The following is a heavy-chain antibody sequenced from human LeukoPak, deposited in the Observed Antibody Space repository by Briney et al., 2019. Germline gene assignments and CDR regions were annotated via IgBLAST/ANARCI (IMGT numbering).Heavy chain of an antibody. D-gene: IGHD3-3*01. J-gene: IGHJ4*02. CDR1: GYTFTGYY. CDR3: ARETEVFQFDY. V-gene: IGHV1-2*06. CDR2: INPNSGGT. Sequence: ASVKVSCKASGYTFTGYYMHWVRQAPGQGLEWMGRINPNSGGTNYAQKCQGRVTMTRDTSISTGYMELSRLRSDDTAVYYCARETEVFQFDYWGQGTLVTVSS.